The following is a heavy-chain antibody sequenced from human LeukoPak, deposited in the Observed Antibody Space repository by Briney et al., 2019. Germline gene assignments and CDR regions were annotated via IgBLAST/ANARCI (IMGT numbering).Heavy chain of an antibody. D-gene: IGHD6-19*01. Sequence: GGSLRLSCAASGFNFSSYGMHWVRQAPGKGLEWVAVIWYDGSNKYYADSVKGRFTISRDNSKNTLYLQMNSLRAEDTAVYYCAKDTRGIAVAGNFDYWGQGTLVTVSS. CDR1: GFNFSSYG. J-gene: IGHJ4*02. V-gene: IGHV3-33*06. CDR3: AKDTRGIAVAGNFDY. CDR2: IWYDGSNK.